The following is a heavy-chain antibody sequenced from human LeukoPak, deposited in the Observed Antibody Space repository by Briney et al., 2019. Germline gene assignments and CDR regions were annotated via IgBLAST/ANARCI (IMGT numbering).Heavy chain of an antibody. D-gene: IGHD4-17*01. CDR3: ARLYMTTVTNRGAFDI. V-gene: IGHV4-34*01. Sequence: SETLSLTCVVYGVSFSGYYWSWIRQPPGKGLEWIGEINHSGSTNYNPSLKSRVTISVDTSKNQFSLKLSSVTAADTAVYYCARLYMTTVTNRGAFDIWGQGTMVTVSS. CDR1: GVSFSGYY. J-gene: IGHJ3*02. CDR2: INHSGST.